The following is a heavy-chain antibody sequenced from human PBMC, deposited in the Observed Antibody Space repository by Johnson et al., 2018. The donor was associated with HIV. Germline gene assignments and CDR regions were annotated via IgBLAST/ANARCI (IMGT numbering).Heavy chain of an antibody. CDR2: IYSGGST. V-gene: IGHV3-66*03. J-gene: IGHJ3*02. Sequence: VQLVESGGGLIQSGGSLRLSCAASGFSVSSNYMSWVRQAPGKGLEWVSIIYSGGSTYYADSVKGRFTISRDNSKNTLYLQMNSLRAEDTAVYYCAKDKSNALDIWGQGTMVTVSS. CDR1: GFSVSSNY. CDR3: AKDKSNALDI.